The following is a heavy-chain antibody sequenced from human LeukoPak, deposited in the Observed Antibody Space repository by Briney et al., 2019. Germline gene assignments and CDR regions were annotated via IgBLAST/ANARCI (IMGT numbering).Heavy chain of an antibody. J-gene: IGHJ5*01. CDR1: RYTFTGYY. D-gene: IGHD1-7*01. CDR3: ARDWGYHDSTGTYHGVSWFDS. Sequence: ASVKVSCKASRYTFTGYYIHWVRQAPGQGLEWMGWINPNSGGTNYAQKFQGRVTMTRDTSMSTAYMELSRLRSGDTAVYYCARDWGYHDSTGTYHGVSWFDSWGQGTLVTVSS. CDR2: INPNSGGT. V-gene: IGHV1-2*02.